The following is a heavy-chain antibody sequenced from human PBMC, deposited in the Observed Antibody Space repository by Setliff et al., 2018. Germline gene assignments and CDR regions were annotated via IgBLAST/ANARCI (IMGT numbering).Heavy chain of an antibody. J-gene: IGHJ6*03. CDR3: ARMSGFQYMDV. CDR2: IYTSWST. V-gene: IGHV4-61*09. D-gene: IGHD3-3*01. CDR1: GGSINSGSYF. Sequence: SETLSLTCTVSGGSINSGSYFWAWIRQPPGKGLEWLGQIYTSWSTNYNPSLKGRATLSIDASKRQFSLKLTSVTAADTAVYYCARMSGFQYMDVWGKGTTVTVSS.